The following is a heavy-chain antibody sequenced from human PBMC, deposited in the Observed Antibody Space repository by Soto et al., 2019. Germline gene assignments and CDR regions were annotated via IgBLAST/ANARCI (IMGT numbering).Heavy chain of an antibody. CDR1: GGSFTSNNW. J-gene: IGHJ4*02. Sequence: SETLSLTCAVSGGSFTSNNWRTWVRQPPGQGLEWIGEIYRTGSTNYNPSLKSRVTISLDKSENQFSLKVTSLTAADTAVYYCAGRDPGTSVDYWGQGTLVTVSS. V-gene: IGHV4-4*02. CDR3: AGRDPGTSVDY. CDR2: IYRTGST. D-gene: IGHD1-7*01.